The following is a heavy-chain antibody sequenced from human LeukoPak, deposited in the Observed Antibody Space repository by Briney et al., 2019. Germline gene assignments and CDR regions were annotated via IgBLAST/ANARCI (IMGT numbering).Heavy chain of an antibody. CDR2: IILIFGTA. Sequence: SVKVSCKASGGTFSSYAISWVRQAPGQGLEWMGGIILIFGTANYAQKFQGRVTITADESTSTAYMGLSSLRSEDTAVYYCARVSDGYCSSTSCYYYYYMDVWGKGTTVTVSS. D-gene: IGHD2-2*01. J-gene: IGHJ6*03. CDR3: ARVSDGYCSSTSCYYYYYMDV. CDR1: GGTFSSYA. V-gene: IGHV1-69*13.